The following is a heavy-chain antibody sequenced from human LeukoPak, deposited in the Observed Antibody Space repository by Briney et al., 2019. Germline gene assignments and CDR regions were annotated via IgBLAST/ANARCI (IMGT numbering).Heavy chain of an antibody. CDR3: ARERVVAVAGAYYYYGTDV. CDR2: ISSSSTYI. D-gene: IGHD6-19*01. CDR1: GFTFKNYK. Sequence: GASLRLSCAASGFTFKNYKMNWVRQAPGKGLEWVSSISSSSTYIYYADFLKGRFNISRDNARNSLFLQINSLRAEDTAVYYCARERVVAVAGAYYYYGTDVWGPGTTVTVSS. J-gene: IGHJ6*02. V-gene: IGHV3-21*01.